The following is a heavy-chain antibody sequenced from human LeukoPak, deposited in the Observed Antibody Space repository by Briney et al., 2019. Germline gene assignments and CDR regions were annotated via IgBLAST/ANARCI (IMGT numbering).Heavy chain of an antibody. CDR3: ASGAKRWLQFGWFDP. V-gene: IGHV1-69*13. D-gene: IGHD5-24*01. CDR2: IIPIFGTA. CDR1: GGTFSSYA. Sequence: SVKVSCKASGGTFSSYAISWVRQAPGQGLEWMGGIIPIFGTANYAQKFQGRVTITANESTSTAYMELSSLRSEDTAVYYCASGAKRWLQFGWFDPWGQGTLVTVSS. J-gene: IGHJ5*02.